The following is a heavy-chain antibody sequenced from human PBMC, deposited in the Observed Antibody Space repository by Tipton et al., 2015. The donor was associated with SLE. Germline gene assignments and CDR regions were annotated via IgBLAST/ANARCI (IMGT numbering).Heavy chain of an antibody. V-gene: IGHV4-4*07. Sequence: TLSLTCTVSGGSISSYYWSWIRQPAGKGLEWIGRIYTSGSTNYNPSLKSRVTMSVDTSKNQFSLKLSSVTAADTAVYYCARVIEGISRRYFDDWGQGTLVTVSS. D-gene: IGHD2-15*01. CDR3: ARVIEGISRRYFDD. CDR2: IYTSGST. J-gene: IGHJ4*02. CDR1: GGSISSYY.